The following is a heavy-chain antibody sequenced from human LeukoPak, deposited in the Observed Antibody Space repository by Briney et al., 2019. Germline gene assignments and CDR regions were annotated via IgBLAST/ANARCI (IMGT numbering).Heavy chain of an antibody. Sequence: GGSLRLSCVASGFTFTNLAGHWVRQAPGKGLEWVALIGYDGTKKLYADSVRGRFIISRDTSENSLYLQMNSVRPEDTAVYYCARDYGHGGRLDLWGQGTLVTV. CDR1: GFTFTNLA. CDR3: ARDYGHGGRLDL. CDR2: IGYDGTKK. J-gene: IGHJ5*02. V-gene: IGHV3-30*04. D-gene: IGHD4-23*01.